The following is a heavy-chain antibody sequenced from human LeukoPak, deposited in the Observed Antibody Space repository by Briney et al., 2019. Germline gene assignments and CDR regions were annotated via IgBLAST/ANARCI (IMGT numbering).Heavy chain of an antibody. D-gene: IGHD3-3*01. V-gene: IGHV3-23*01. CDR2: ISGSGGST. CDR1: GFTFSSYA. CDR3: AKGTSFDFWSGSPFDY. J-gene: IGHJ4*02. Sequence: GGSLRLSCAASGFTFSSYAMSWVRQAPGKGLEWVSAISGSGGSTYYADSVKGRFTISRDNSKNTLYLQMNSLRAEDTAVYYCAKGTSFDFWSGSPFDYWGQGTLATVSS.